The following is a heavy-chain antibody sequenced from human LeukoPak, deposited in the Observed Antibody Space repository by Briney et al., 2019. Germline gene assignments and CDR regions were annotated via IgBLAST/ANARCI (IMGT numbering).Heavy chain of an antibody. CDR3: AREGLGFCGSTSCSYGMDV. V-gene: IGHV3-23*01. CDR2: ISGSGGST. CDR1: GFTFSSYA. D-gene: IGHD2-2*01. J-gene: IGHJ6*02. Sequence: GGSLRLSCAASGFTFSSYAMSWVRQAPGKGLEWVSAISGSGGSTYYADSVKGRFTISRDNAKNSLYLQMNSLRAEDAAVYYCAREGLGFCGSTSCSYGMDVWGQGTTVTVS.